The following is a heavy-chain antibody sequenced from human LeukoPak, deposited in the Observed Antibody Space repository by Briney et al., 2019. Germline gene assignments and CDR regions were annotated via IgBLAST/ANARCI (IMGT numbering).Heavy chain of an antibody. V-gene: IGHV1-18*04. D-gene: IGHD6-19*01. CDR3: ARLVTGGWSLP. CDR1: GYTFTSYG. Sequence: ASVKVSCKASGYTFTSYGISWVRQAPGQGLEWMGWISAYNGNTNYAQKLQGRVTMTTDTSTSTVYMELRSLRSDDTAVYYCARLVTGGWSLPWGQGTLVTVSS. J-gene: IGHJ5*02. CDR2: ISAYNGNT.